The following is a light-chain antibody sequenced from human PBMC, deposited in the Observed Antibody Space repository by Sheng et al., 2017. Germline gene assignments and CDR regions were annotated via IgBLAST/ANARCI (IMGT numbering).Light chain of an antibody. CDR1: QSVQSW. V-gene: IGKV1-33*01. J-gene: IGKJ2*01. CDR2: GAS. Sequence: DIQMTQSPSTLSASVGDRVSITCRASQSVQSWLAWYQQKPGTAPKLLIYGASNLETGVPSRFSGSRSGTEFTFTISSLQPEDIATYYCQQYDNLPYTFGQGTKLEIK. CDR3: QQYDNLPYT.